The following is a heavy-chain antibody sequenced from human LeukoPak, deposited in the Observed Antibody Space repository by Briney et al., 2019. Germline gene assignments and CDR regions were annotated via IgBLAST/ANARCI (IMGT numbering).Heavy chain of an antibody. D-gene: IGHD6-6*01. CDR3: ARAMSIAARLQTIFDY. J-gene: IGHJ4*02. CDR1: GFTFSNFGM. V-gene: IGHV4-38-2*01. CDR2: FYHGGST. Sequence: PGGSLRLSCAASGFTFSNFGMSWVRQPPGKGLEWIGTFYHGGSTYYNPSLKSRVTISVDTSKNQFSLNLTSVTAADTAVYYCARAMSIAARLQTIFDYWGQGTLVTVSS.